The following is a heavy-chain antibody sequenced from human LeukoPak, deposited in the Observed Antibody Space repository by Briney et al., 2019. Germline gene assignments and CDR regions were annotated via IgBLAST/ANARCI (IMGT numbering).Heavy chain of an antibody. D-gene: IGHD3-16*01. J-gene: IGHJ4*02. CDR1: SYTLTNHA. CDR3: VILGVY. V-gene: IGHV3-64D*09. Sequence: SLRPSSSSTSYTLTNHALHSLRQAPGKGLEYFSAISSNGGSTYYAVSVKRTFTIPTVNFNNMLYLQMSTLRAEDTAVYYCVILGVYWGQGTLVTVSS. CDR2: ISSNGGST.